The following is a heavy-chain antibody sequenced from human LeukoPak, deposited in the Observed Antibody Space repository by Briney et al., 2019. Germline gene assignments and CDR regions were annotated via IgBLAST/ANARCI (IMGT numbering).Heavy chain of an antibody. CDR1: GFTFGSYS. CDR2: ISSSSSYI. J-gene: IGHJ4*02. D-gene: IGHD1-26*01. V-gene: IGHV3-21*01. Sequence: GGSLRLSCAASGFTFGSYSMNWVRQAPGKGLEWVSSISSSSSYIYYADSVKGRFTISRDNAKNSLYLQMNSLRAEDTAVYYCAREVPVGAYGEFDYWGQGTLVTVSS. CDR3: AREVPVGAYGEFDY.